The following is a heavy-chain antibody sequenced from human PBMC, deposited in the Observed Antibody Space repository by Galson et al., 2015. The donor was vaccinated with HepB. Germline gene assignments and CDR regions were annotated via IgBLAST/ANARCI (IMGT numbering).Heavy chain of an antibody. CDR3: TTDYERVWFGELSVY. Sequence: SLRLSCAASGFTFSNAWMSWVRQAPGKGLEWVGRIKSKTDGGTTDYAAPVKGRFTISRDDSKNTLYLQMNSLKTEDTAVYYCTTDYERVWFGELSVYWGQGTLVTVSS. J-gene: IGHJ4*02. CDR2: IKSKTDGGTT. V-gene: IGHV3-15*01. D-gene: IGHD3-10*01. CDR1: GFTFSNAW.